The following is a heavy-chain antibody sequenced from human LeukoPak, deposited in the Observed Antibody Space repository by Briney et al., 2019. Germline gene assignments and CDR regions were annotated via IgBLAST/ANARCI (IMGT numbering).Heavy chain of an antibody. CDR1: GGSISSYY. D-gene: IGHD6-13*01. J-gene: IGHJ4*02. Sequence: SETLSLTCTVSGGSISSYYWSWIRQPPGKGLEWIGYIYYSGSTNYNPSLKSRVTISVETSKNEFSLKLRSVTAADTAVYYCARVTGYRIEDYSDYWGQGTLVTVSS. V-gene: IGHV4-59*01. CDR3: ARVTGYRIEDYSDY. CDR2: IYYSGST.